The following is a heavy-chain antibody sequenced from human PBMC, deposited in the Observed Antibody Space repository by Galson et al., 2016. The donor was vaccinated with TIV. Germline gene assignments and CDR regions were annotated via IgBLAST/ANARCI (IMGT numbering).Heavy chain of an antibody. CDR3: ARNRRHCGNNCYLYYYYGMDV. Sequence: SLRLSCAASGFTVSTNYMTWVRQAPGKGLEWVSIISSDGTTHYADSVKGRFTISRDNSKNTLYLQVNSLRVEDTAIYYCARNRRHCGNNCYLYYYYGMDVWGHGTTVTVSS. CDR2: ISSDGTT. D-gene: IGHD1-20*01. J-gene: IGHJ6*02. V-gene: IGHV3-66*02. CDR1: GFTVSTNY.